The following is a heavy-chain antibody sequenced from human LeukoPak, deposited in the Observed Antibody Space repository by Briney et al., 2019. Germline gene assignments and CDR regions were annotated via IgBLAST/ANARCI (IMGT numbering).Heavy chain of an antibody. CDR2: IYSGGST. V-gene: IGHV3-53*01. CDR1: GFTLSSNY. Sequence: GGSLRLSCAASGFTLSSNYMSWVRHAPGEGLECVSVIYSGGSTYYADSVKGRFTISRDNSKNTLYIQMNSLRAEDAAEYYCARGGYSYGPQAYWGQGTLVTVSS. J-gene: IGHJ4*02. CDR3: ARGGYSYGPQAY. D-gene: IGHD5-18*01.